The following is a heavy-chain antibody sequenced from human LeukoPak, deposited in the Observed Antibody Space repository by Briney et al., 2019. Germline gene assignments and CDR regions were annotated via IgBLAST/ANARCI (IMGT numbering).Heavy chain of an antibody. V-gene: IGHV3-43*02. CDR3: AKGYGVGATNYYYYYMDV. D-gene: IGHD1-26*01. CDR1: GFTFDDYA. J-gene: IGHJ6*03. CDR2: ISGDGGST. Sequence: GGSLRLSCAASGFTFDDYAMHWVRQAPGKGLEWVSLISGDGGSTYYADSVKGRFTISRDNSKNTLYLQMNSLRAEDTAVYYCAKGYGVGATNYYYYYMDVWGKGTTVTVSS.